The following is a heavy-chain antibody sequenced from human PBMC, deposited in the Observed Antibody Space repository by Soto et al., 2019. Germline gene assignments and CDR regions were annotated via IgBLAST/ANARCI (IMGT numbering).Heavy chain of an antibody. CDR3: AREDYYDSSGYLPVRFYFGMDV. V-gene: IGHV1-18*01. CDR1: GYTFTNSG. J-gene: IGHJ6*02. D-gene: IGHD3-22*01. CDR2: IGAYNGHT. Sequence: ASVKVACKASGYTFTNSGISWVRQAPGQGLEWLGWIGAYNGHTKYAQKLQGRVTMTTDTSTSTAYMELRSLKSDETAVYYCAREDYYDSSGYLPVRFYFGMDVLGQGTTVTVSS.